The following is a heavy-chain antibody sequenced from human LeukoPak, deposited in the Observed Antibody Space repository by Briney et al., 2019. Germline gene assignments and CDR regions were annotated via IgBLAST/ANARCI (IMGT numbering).Heavy chain of an antibody. Sequence: SETLSLTCAVYGGSFSGYYWSWIRQPPGKGLEWIGEINHSGSTNYNPSLKSRVTISVDTSKNQFSLKLSSVTAADTAVYYCAREDAAGIFDYWGQGTLVTVSS. CDR1: GGSFSGYY. V-gene: IGHV4-34*01. D-gene: IGHD6-13*01. CDR3: AREDAAGIFDY. CDR2: INHSGST. J-gene: IGHJ4*02.